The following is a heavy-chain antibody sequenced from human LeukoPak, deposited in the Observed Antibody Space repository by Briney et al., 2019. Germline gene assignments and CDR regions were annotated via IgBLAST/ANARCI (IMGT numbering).Heavy chain of an antibody. CDR2: ISGSGSNT. J-gene: IGHJ4*02. V-gene: IGHV3-23*01. D-gene: IGHD2-2*01. CDR3: ARDHAPDY. CDR1: GFTFSNYA. Sequence: GGSLRLSCAASGFTFSNYAMTWVRQPPGKGLEWASAISGSGSNTYYADSVKGRLTISRDNSKSTLSLQMNSLRAEDTAIYYCARDHAPDYWGQGTLVTVSS.